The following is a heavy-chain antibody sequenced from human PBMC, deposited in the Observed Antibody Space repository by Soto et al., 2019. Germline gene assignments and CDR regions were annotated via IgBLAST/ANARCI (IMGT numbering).Heavy chain of an antibody. V-gene: IGHV4-59*08. CDR2: ISYSGST. Sequence: TSETLSLTCTFSGGSISRYYWGWIRQPPGKGLEWIGHISYSGSTNYNPSLESRITISVDTSNNQFSLKVNSVTAADTALYYCARHYPIGNNWNYFDYWGQGTLVTVSS. CDR3: ARHYPIGNNWNYFDY. D-gene: IGHD1-1*01. J-gene: IGHJ4*02. CDR1: GGSISRYY.